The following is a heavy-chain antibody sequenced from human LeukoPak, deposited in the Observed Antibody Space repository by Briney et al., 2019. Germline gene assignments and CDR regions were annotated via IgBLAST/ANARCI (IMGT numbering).Heavy chain of an antibody. CDR3: ARERADSYYYYMDV. J-gene: IGHJ6*03. CDR2: ISYDGSNK. Sequence: HPGRSLRLSCAASGFTFSSYAMHWVRQAPGKGLEWVAVISYDGSNKYYADSVKSRFTISRDNSKNTLYLQMNSLRAEDTAVYYCARERADSYYYYMDVWGKGTTVTVSS. V-gene: IGHV3-30-3*01. CDR1: GFTFSSYA.